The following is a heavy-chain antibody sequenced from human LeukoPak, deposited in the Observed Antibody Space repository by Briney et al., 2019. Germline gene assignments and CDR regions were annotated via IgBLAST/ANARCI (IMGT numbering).Heavy chain of an antibody. V-gene: IGHV1-2*02. J-gene: IGHJ4*02. CDR2: INPNSGGT. CDR1: GYTFTDYY. CDR3: AREEVIAAAGPTLDY. Sequence: GASVKVSCKASGYTFTDYYMHGVRQAPGQGLEWMGWINPNSGGTNYAQKFQGRGTMTRDTSISTAYMELSRLRSDDTAVFYCAREEVIAAAGPTLDYWGQGALVTVSS. D-gene: IGHD6-13*01.